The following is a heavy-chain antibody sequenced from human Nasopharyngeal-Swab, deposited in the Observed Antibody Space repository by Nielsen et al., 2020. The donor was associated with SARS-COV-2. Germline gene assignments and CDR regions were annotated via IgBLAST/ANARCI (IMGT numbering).Heavy chain of an antibody. V-gene: IGHV3-43*01. J-gene: IGHJ2*01. Sequence: GGSLRLSCAASGFTFEDYTMHWVRQAPGRGLEWISLISWDGDRPYYADSVKGRLTISRDNSKNSLYLQMNSLRTEDTAFYYCVKDPDPTPLTWYFDLWGRGTLVTVSS. CDR3: VKDPDPTPLTWYFDL. CDR1: GFTFEDYT. CDR2: ISWDGDRP.